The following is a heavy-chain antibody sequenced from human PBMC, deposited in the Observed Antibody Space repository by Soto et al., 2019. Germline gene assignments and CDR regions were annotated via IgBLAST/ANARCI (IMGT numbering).Heavy chain of an antibody. Sequence: SETLSLTCTVSGGSISSSSYYWGWIRQPPGKGLEWIGSIYYSGSTYYNPSLKSRVTISVDTSKNQFSLKLSSVTAADTAVYYCARLVRDGYRFDYWGQGTLVTVSS. D-gene: IGHD5-12*01. CDR1: GGSISSSSYY. J-gene: IGHJ4*02. V-gene: IGHV4-39*01. CDR2: IYYSGST. CDR3: ARLVRDGYRFDY.